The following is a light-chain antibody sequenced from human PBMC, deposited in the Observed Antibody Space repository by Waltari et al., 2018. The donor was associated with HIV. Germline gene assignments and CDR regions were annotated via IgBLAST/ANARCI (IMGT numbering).Light chain of an antibody. J-gene: IGKJ3*01. CDR2: AAS. Sequence: DIQMTQSPSSLSASLGDRLIITCRASQTISTYVNWYQQKAGRAPNLLIYAASTLQSGVPSRFSVSGSGTDFILTINSLKAEDFATYYCQQGYGRPTFGPGTRVDV. V-gene: IGKV1-39*01. CDR1: QTISTY. CDR3: QQGYGRPT.